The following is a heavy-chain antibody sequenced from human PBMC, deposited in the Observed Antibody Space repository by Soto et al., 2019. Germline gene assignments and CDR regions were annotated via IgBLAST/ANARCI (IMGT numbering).Heavy chain of an antibody. CDR3: DS. V-gene: IGHV4-31*03. J-gene: IGHJ5*02. CDR1: GGSISTDGYY. CDR2: IYHSGTT. Sequence: PSETLSLTCSVSGGSISTDGYYWSWIRQLPGKGLEWIGYIYHSGTTYHNPSLKSRLSMSVDTSKNQFSLNLNSVTAAATTVYYFDSLGQGTPVTVSS.